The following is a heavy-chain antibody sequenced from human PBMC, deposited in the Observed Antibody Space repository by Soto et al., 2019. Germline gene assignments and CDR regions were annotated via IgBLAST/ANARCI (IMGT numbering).Heavy chain of an antibody. CDR1: GFTFTNYY. J-gene: IGHJ4*02. D-gene: IGHD1-1*01. V-gene: IGHV1-18*01. CDR3: ARGDTYYVNWYFEY. CDR2: ISAYSGNT. Sequence: QVQLVQSGAEVKKPGASVKVSCKTSGFTFTNYYINWVRQAPGQGLEVMGWISAYSGNTKYAQNLQGRVTMTTDTSASTAYLELRSLRSDDTAVYFCARGDTYYVNWYFEYWGQGTLVTVSS.